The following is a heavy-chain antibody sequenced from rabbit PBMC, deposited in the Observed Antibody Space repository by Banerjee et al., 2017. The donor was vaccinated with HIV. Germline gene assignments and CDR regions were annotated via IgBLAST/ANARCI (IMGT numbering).Heavy chain of an antibody. J-gene: IGHJ4*01. V-gene: IGHV1S47*01. CDR1: GFDFSSYG. CDR3: VRESEEVYFNL. CDR2: IDPVLGNA. Sequence: QEQLVESGGGLVQPGGSLKLSCKVFGFDFSSYGVSWVRQAPGKGLQWIGYIDPVLGNAYYASWVNGRFTISSHNAQNTLYLQLNSLTAADTATYFCVRESEEVYFNLWGQGTLVTVS.